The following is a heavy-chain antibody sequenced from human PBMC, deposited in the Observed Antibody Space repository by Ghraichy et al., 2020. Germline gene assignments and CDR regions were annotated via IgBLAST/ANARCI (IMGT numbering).Heavy chain of an antibody. D-gene: IGHD2-2*01. CDR3: ARGLLGYCSSISCYGFDY. V-gene: IGHV4-39*01. Sequence: SETLSLTCTVSDGSISNSSYYWGWIRQPPGKGLEWIGSIYYSGSAYYNPSLKSRVTISVDTPRNQFSLNLRSVTAADTAIYYCARGLLGYCSSISCYGFDYWGQGPLVTVSS. CDR2: IYYSGSA. J-gene: IGHJ4*02. CDR1: DGSISNSSYY.